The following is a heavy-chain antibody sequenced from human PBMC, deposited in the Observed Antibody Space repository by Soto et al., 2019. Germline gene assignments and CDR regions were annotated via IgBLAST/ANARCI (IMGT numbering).Heavy chain of an antibody. CDR3: ARISLLQGGRFDP. Sequence: SETLSLTCTVSGDSINTGDYYWSWLRQPPRKGLEWIGYIYYTGSTYYNPSLKSQFTISIDTSKTQFSLKVNSVTAADTAVYYCARISLLQGGRFDPWGQGTLVTVSS. CDR2: IYYTGST. V-gene: IGHV4-30-4*01. J-gene: IGHJ5*02. CDR1: GDSINTGDYY. D-gene: IGHD1-26*01.